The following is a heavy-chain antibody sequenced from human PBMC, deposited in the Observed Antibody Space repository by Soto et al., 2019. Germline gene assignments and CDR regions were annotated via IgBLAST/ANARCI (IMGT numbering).Heavy chain of an antibody. V-gene: IGHV3-30*02. CDR3: AKDKWRSGTGCYDY. CDR2: TSSDGKKK. D-gene: IGHD2-2*01. CDR1: AFIFSRYP. Sequence: GSVTLSCAASAFIFSRYPLHWVRQAPGKGPEWVAFTSSDGKKKFYAASVKGRFTISRDNSKNTVSLEMNSLRPDDTAVYYCAKDKWRSGTGCYDYWGQGT. J-gene: IGHJ4*02.